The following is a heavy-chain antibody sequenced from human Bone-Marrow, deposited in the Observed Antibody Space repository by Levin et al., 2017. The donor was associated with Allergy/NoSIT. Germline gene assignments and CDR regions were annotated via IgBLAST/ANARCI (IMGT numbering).Heavy chain of an antibody. CDR1: GFTFSDYA. CDR2: ITGSGGTT. CDR3: AKEGVTGTTSYYFDH. Sequence: GGSLRLSCAAAGFTFSDYAMTWVRQTPGQGLEWVSIITGSGGTTIYADSLKGRFTISRDNSRDTVYLQMNSLRHEDTGVYYCAKEGVTGTTSYYFDHWGQGTLVTVSS. J-gene: IGHJ4*02. V-gene: IGHV3-23*01. D-gene: IGHD1-20*01.